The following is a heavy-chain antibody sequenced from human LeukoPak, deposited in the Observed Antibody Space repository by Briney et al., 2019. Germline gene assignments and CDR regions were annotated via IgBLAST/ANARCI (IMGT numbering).Heavy chain of an antibody. CDR3: ARASPRMVTYNYNYYYALDV. D-gene: IGHD1-1*01. CDR2: INPSGGST. CDR1: GYTFTSYY. V-gene: IGHV1-46*01. Sequence: ASVKVSCKASGYTFTSYYMHWVRQAPGQGLEWMGIINPSGGSTSYAQKFQGRVTMTTDTSTSTAYMELRSLRSDDTAVYYCARASPRMVTYNYNYYYALDVWGQGTTVTVSS. J-gene: IGHJ6*02.